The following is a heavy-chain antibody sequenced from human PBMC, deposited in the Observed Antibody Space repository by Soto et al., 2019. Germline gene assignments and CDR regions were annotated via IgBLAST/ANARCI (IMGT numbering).Heavy chain of an antibody. J-gene: IGHJ6*02. CDR3: ARGHSTDCSNGVCSFFYNHEMDV. Sequence: QVQLVQSGAEVKKPGASVRVSCKASGYSFTDYHIHWVRQAPGQGLEWLGRINPKSGGTSTAQKFQGWVTMTRDRSISTVDMELTRLRSDDTSVYFCARGHSTDCSNGVCSFFYNHEMDVWRQGTTVTVSS. D-gene: IGHD2-8*01. CDR2: INPKSGGT. CDR1: GYSFTDYH. V-gene: IGHV1-2*04.